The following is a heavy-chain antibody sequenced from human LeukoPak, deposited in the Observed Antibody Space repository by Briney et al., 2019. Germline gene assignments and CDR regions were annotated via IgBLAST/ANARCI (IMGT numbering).Heavy chain of an antibody. Sequence: GGSLRLSCAASGFNFNNYNMNWVRQAPRKGLEWVSYITLSSSSIYYADSVKGRFTISRDNAKNSLYLQMNSLRAEDTAVYYCAREPTYSSSWYTSCDYWGQGTLVTVSS. D-gene: IGHD6-13*01. CDR2: ITLSSSSI. J-gene: IGHJ4*02. CDR3: AREPTYSSSWYTSCDY. V-gene: IGHV3-48*01. CDR1: GFNFNNYN.